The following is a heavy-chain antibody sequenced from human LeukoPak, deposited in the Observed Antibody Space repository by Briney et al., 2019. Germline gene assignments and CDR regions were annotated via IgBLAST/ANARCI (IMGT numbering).Heavy chain of an antibody. V-gene: IGHV4-34*01. J-gene: IGHJ5*02. CDR2: INQSGRT. CDR3: AVRDGHSTSSGDT. Sequence: PSETLSLTCGFYGGSFRNYYWSCIRQSPGKGLEWIGEINQSGRTNYNPSLKTRLTTSVDTAKNLFSLNLTSMTAADTATYYCAVRDGHSTSSGDTWGQGTLVTVSS. CDR1: GGSFRNYY. D-gene: IGHD6-6*01.